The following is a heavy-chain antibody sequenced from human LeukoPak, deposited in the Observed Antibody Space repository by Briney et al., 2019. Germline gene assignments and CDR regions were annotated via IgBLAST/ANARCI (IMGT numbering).Heavy chain of an antibody. CDR1: GFTFSSYD. CDR3: ARNSYYHGMDV. V-gene: IGHV3-13*01. CDR2: IGTAGDT. Sequence: PGGSLRLSCAASGFTFSSYDMHWVRQATGKGLEWVSAIGTAGDTYYPGSVKGRFTISRENAKNSLYLQMNSLRAGDTAVYYCARNSYYHGMDVWGQGTTVTVSS. J-gene: IGHJ6*02.